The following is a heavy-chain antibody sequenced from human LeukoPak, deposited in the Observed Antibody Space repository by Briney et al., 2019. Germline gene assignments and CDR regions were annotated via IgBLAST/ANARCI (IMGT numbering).Heavy chain of an antibody. J-gene: IGHJ5*02. Sequence: SETLSLTCTVSGGSISSSSYYWGWTRQPPGKGLEWIGSIYYSGSTYYNPSLKSRVTISVDTSKNQCSLRLSSVTAADTAVYYCARRHSTSYWFDPWGQGTLVTVSS. V-gene: IGHV4-39*01. D-gene: IGHD2-2*01. CDR2: IYYSGST. CDR3: ARRHSTSYWFDP. CDR1: GGSISSSSYY.